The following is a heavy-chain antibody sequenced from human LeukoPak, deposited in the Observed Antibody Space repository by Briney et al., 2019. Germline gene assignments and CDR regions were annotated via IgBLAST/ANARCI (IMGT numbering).Heavy chain of an antibody. J-gene: IGHJ3*02. D-gene: IGHD3-3*01. Sequence: PSETLSLTCTVSGGSISSGDYYWSWIRQPPGKGLEWIGYIYYSGSTYYNPSLKSRVTISVDTSKNQFSLKLSSVTAADTAVYYCATGVVMGAFDIWGQGTMVTVSS. CDR3: ATGVVMGAFDI. CDR1: GGSISSGDYY. CDR2: IYYSGST. V-gene: IGHV4-30-4*01.